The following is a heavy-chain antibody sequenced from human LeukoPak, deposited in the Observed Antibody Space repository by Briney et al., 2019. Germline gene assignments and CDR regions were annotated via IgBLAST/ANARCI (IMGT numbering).Heavy chain of an antibody. CDR1: GFTFSSYG. J-gene: IGHJ4*02. CDR3: AKARLWQQLVNY. Sequence: GGSLRLSCAASGFTFSSYGMQWVRQAPGKGLEWEAVISYDGSNKNYADSVKGRFTISTDNSKNTLYLQMNSMRAEDTAVYYCAKARLWQQLVNYWGQGTLVTVSS. D-gene: IGHD6-13*01. CDR2: ISYDGSNK. V-gene: IGHV3-30*18.